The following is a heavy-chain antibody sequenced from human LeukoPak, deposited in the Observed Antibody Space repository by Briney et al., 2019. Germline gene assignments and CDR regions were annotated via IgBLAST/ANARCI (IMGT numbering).Heavy chain of an antibody. D-gene: IGHD3-16*01. V-gene: IGHV4-38-2*01. CDR2: ICNSGST. CDR1: GYSISSGYY. CDR3: ARPNTWITEGFDS. Sequence: SETLSLTCDVSGYSISSGYYWAWIRQSPGKGLEWIASICNSGSTFYNPSLKSRVALSVDTSENQFSLKLTSVTAAATAVYYCARPNTWITEGFDSWGQGILVTVSS. J-gene: IGHJ5*01.